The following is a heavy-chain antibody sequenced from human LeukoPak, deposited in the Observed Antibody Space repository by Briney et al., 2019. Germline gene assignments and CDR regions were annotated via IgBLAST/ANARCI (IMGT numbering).Heavy chain of an antibody. D-gene: IGHD1-26*01. CDR3: AKGKVNHLGALDY. CDR1: GFTFSSYA. CDR2: ISESGGGSYSGGGT. Sequence: GGSLRLSCAASGFTFSSYAMTWVRQIPGRGLEWVSTISESGGGSYSGGGTYYGDSVKGRFIISKDGSTKTLFLQMDRLRADDTGIYYCAKGKVNHLGALDYWGQGALVTVSS. V-gene: IGHV3-23*01. J-gene: IGHJ4*02.